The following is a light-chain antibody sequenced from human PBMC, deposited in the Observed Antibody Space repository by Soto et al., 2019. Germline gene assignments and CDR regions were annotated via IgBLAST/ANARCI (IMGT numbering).Light chain of an antibody. V-gene: IGKV4-1*01. CDR3: QQYYGTPYT. Sequence: DIVMTQSPDSLAVSLGERATINCKSSQSVLYSSNNKNYLAWYQQKPGQPPKLLIYWASTWESGVPDRFSGSGSGTDFTLTISSLQAEDVAVYYCQQYYGTPYTFGQGTKLEIK. CDR2: WAS. J-gene: IGKJ2*01. CDR1: QSVLYSSNNKNY.